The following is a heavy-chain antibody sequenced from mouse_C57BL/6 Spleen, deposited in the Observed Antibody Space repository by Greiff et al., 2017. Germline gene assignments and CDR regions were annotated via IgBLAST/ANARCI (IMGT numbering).Heavy chain of an antibody. CDR1: GYSITSGYY. CDR3: ATGIGYFDY. V-gene: IGHV3-6*01. Sequence: EVQLQESGPGLVKPSQSLSLTCSVTGYSITSGYYWNWIRQFPGNKLEWMGYISYDGSNNYNPSLKNRIPITRDTSKNQFFLELNPVTTEDTATYYCATGIGYFDYWGQGTTLTVSA. J-gene: IGHJ2*01. CDR2: ISYDGSN.